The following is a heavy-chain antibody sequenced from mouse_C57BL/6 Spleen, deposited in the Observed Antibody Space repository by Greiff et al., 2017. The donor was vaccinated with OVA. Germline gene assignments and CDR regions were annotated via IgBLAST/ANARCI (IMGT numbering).Heavy chain of an antibody. CDR1: GFSLTSYG. CDR3: ARMHYGSREVYAMDY. CDR2: IWSGGST. D-gene: IGHD1-1*01. J-gene: IGHJ4*01. V-gene: IGHV2-2*01. Sequence: QVQLKESGPGLVQPSQSLSITCTVSGFSLTSYGVHWVRQSPGKGLEWLGVIWSGGSTDYNAAFISRLSISKDNSKCQVFFKMNSLQADDTAIYYCARMHYGSREVYAMDYWGQGTSVTVSS.